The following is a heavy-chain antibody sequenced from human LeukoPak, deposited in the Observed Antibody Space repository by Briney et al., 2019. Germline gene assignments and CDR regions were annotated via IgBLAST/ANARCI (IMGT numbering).Heavy chain of an antibody. V-gene: IGHV3-23*01. CDR3: AKTRPLDSSSWSHGDY. J-gene: IGHJ4*02. Sequence: GGSLRLSCAVSGFSLSRNAMSWVRQAPGKGLEWVSAISGSGDSTYYGDSVKGRFTISRDNSKNTLYLQMNSLRAEDTAVYYCAKTRPLDSSSWSHGDYWGQGTLVTVSS. CDR1: GFSLSRNA. D-gene: IGHD6-13*01. CDR2: ISGSGDST.